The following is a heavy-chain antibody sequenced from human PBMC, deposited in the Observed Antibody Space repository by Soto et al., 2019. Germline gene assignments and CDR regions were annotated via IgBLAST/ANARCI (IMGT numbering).Heavy chain of an antibody. Sequence: SETLSLTCAVYGGSFSGYYWSWIRQPPGKGLEWIGEINHSGSTNYNPSLKSRVTISVDTSKNQFSLKLSSVTAADTAAYYCARRRMGDAGYYYYYGMDVWGQGTTVTVSS. CDR3: ARRRMGDAGYYYYYGMDV. J-gene: IGHJ6*02. CDR2: INHSGST. CDR1: GGSFSGYY. V-gene: IGHV4-34*01.